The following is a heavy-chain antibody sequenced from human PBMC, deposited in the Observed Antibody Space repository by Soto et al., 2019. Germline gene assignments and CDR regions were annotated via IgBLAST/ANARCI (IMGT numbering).Heavy chain of an antibody. J-gene: IGHJ4*02. V-gene: IGHV3-66*01. Sequence: EVQLVESGGGFVQPGGSLRLSCAGSGFSVSSDFMIWVRQAPGKGLDWVSSIYPDGRTFHAESVKGSFTISRDSSTNTLYLQMSILRVEDTAVYYCEGRGDWGQGALVTVSS. D-gene: IGHD2-21*01. CDR2: IYPDGRT. CDR3: EGRGD. CDR1: GFSVSSDF.